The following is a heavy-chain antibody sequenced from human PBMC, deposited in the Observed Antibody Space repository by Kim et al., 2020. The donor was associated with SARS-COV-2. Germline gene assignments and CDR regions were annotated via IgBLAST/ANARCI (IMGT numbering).Heavy chain of an antibody. CDR3: ARGSYYYDSSGYFAFDP. D-gene: IGHD3-22*01. V-gene: IGHV5-51*01. J-gene: IGHJ5*02. CDR2: IYPGDSDT. Sequence: GASLKISCKGSGYSFTSYWIGWVRQMPGKGLEWMGIIYPGDSDTRYSPSFQGQVTISADKSISTAYLQWSSLKASDTAMYYCARGSYYYDSSGYFAFDPWGQGTLVTVSS. CDR1: GYSFTSYW.